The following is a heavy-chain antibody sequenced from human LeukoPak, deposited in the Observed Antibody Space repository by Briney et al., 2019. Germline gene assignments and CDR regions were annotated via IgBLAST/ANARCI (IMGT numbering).Heavy chain of an antibody. J-gene: IGHJ4*02. CDR2: FDPEDGET. CDR3: ATDYNGSGWDFDY. CDR1: GYTLTELS. V-gene: IGHV1-24*01. D-gene: IGHD6-19*01. Sequence: ASVKVSCKVSGYTLTELSMHWVRQAPGKGLEWMGGFDPEDGETIYAQKFQGRVTMTEGTSTDTAYMELSSLRSEDTAVYYCATDYNGSGWDFDYWGQGTLVTVSS.